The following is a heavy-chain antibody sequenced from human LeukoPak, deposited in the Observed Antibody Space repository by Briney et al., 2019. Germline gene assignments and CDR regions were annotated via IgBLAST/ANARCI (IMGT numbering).Heavy chain of an antibody. J-gene: IGHJ6*03. CDR2: VNHSGDT. V-gene: IGHV4-34*01. CDR3: ARGDPKTVVQGVLGIKYHYYYMDV. CDR1: GGSFSGYY. Sequence: PSETLSPTCAVYGGSFSGYYWSWIRQPPGKGLEWIGEVNHSGDTNYNPSLKSRVTISVDTSKNQFSLKLSSVTAADTSVYYCARGDPKTVVQGVLGIKYHYYYMDVWGKGTTVTVSS. D-gene: IGHD3-10*01.